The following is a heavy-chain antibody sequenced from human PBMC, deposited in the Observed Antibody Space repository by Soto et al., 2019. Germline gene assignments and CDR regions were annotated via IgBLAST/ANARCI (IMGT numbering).Heavy chain of an antibody. CDR2: IYYSGST. J-gene: IGHJ6*02. CDR1: GGYISSGDYY. D-gene: IGHD2-2*01. Sequence: SETHSLTCSVSGGYISSGDYYWSWIRQPPGKGLEWIGYIYYSGSTSYNASPKSRTSISADPSNNQFSLKLHSLTAADTAVYFCGTMPIVVEPAPMDVWGPGTSVTVSS. V-gene: IGHV4-30-4*01. CDR3: GTMPIVVEPAPMDV.